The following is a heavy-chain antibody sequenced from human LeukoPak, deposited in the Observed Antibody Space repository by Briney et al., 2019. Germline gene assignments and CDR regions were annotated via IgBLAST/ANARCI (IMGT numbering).Heavy chain of an antibody. Sequence: GGSLRLSCAASGFTFSSYAMHWVRQAPGKGLEWVAVISYDGSNKYYADSVKGRFTISRDNSKNTLYLQMNSLRAEDTAVYYCATGEGGWYVEAFDIWGQGIMVTVSS. D-gene: IGHD6-19*01. J-gene: IGHJ3*02. CDR1: GFTFSSYA. V-gene: IGHV3-30*04. CDR3: ATGEGGWYVEAFDI. CDR2: ISYDGSNK.